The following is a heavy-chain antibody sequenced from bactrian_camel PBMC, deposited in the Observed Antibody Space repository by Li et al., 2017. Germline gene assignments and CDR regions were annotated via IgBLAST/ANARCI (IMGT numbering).Heavy chain of an antibody. D-gene: IGHD2*01. CDR2: ISPGNGVT. CDR1: GWIWPRYC. J-gene: IGHJ7*01. V-gene: IGHV3-3*01. Sequence: HVQLVESGGGSVQAGGSLRLSCAASGWIWPRYCMGFFRQAPGKEREGVAAISPGNGVTHYHNSVKGRFTISVDNAKDTLFLQMDSLRPEDSAMYYCTADYAVEGTRYCDPSYADMDYWGKGTQVTVS.